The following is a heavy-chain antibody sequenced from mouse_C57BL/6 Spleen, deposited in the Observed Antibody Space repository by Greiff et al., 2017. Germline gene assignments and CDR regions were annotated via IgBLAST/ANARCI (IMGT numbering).Heavy chain of an antibody. CDR3: ARRDYGPSMDY. Sequence: VQLQQSGPELVKPGASVKIPCKASGYTFTDYNMDWVKQSHGKSLEWIGDINPNNGGTIYTQKFKGKATLTVDKSSSTAYMERRSLTSEDTAVYYCARRDYGPSMDYWDQGTSVTVSS. J-gene: IGHJ4*01. D-gene: IGHD1-2*01. CDR2: INPNNGGT. CDR1: GYTFTDYN. V-gene: IGHV1-18*01.